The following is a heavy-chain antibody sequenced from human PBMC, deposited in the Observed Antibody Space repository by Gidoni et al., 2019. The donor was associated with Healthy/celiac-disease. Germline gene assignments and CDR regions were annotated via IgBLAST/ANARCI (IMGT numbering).Heavy chain of an antibody. CDR3: ARDEVLTGYYMGPPANYGMDV. J-gene: IGHJ6*02. Sequence: EVQLVESGGGLVQPGGSLRLSCAASGFTFCGYWLSWVRQAQGKGLEWVANIKQDGSEKYYVDSVKGRFTIYRDNAKNSLYLQMNSLRAEDTAVYYCARDEVLTGYYMGPPANYGMDVWGQGTTVTVSS. CDR1: GFTFCGYW. CDR2: IKQDGSEK. V-gene: IGHV3-7*04. D-gene: IGHD3-9*01.